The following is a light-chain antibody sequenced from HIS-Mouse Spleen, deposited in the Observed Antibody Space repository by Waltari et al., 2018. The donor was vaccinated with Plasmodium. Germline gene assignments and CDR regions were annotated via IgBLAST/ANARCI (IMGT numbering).Light chain of an antibody. V-gene: IGLV3-27*01. Sequence: SYELTQPSSVSVSPGQTARITCSGDVLAKKYDRWFQQKPGQAPVVVIYKDSERPSGIPERFAGSSSGTTVTLTISGAQVEDEADYYCYSAADNNRVFGGGTKLTVL. CDR1: VLAKKY. CDR2: KDS. J-gene: IGLJ3*02. CDR3: YSAADNNRV.